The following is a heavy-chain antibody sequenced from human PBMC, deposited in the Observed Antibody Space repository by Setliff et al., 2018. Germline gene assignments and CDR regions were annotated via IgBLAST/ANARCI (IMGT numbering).Heavy chain of an antibody. J-gene: IGHJ4*02. V-gene: IGHV1-18*01. Sequence: ASVKVSCKASGYTFSDYGVSWVRQAPGQGLEWLGWISTYSGNSYSAPKFQGRLFLTTDTSAATAYLDLRSLRSDDTAVYFCSRLVRFCTRTACQRLSGDDYWGQGTLVTVSS. CDR3: SRLVRFCTRTACQRLSGDDY. CDR1: GYTFSDYG. CDR2: ISTYSGNS. D-gene: IGHD6-13*01.